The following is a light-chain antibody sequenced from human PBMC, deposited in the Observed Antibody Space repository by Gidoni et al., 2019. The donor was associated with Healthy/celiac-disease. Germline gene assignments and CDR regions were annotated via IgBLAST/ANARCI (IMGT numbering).Light chain of an antibody. V-gene: IGLV1-47*01. CDR2: RNN. CDR3: AAWDDSLSGWV. CDR1: SSNIGSNY. J-gene: IGLJ3*02. Sequence: SVLTQPPSASGAPGQRVTISCSGSSSNIGSNYVYWYQQLPGTAPKLLIHRNNQRPSGVPDRCSGSKSGTSAALAISGLRYEDEADYYCAAWDDSLSGWVFGGGTKLTVL.